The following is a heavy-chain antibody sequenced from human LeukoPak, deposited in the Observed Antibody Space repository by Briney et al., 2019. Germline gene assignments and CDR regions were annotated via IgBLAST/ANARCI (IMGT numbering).Heavy chain of an antibody. D-gene: IGHD1-26*01. CDR2: ISYDGSNK. V-gene: IGHV3-30-3*01. J-gene: IGHJ5*02. CDR3: ARDRVRIVGATLDP. Sequence: GGSLRLSCAASGFTFSSYAMHWVRQAPGKGLEWVAVISYDGSNKYYADSVKGRFTISRDNSKNTLYLQMNSLRAEDTAVYYCARDRVRIVGATLDPWGQGTLVTVSS. CDR1: GFTFSSYA.